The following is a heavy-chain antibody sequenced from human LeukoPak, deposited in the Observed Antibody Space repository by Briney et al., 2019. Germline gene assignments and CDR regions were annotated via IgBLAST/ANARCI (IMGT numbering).Heavy chain of an antibody. V-gene: IGHV3-53*01. Sequence: PGGSLRLSCAASGFTVSSNYMSWVRQAPGKGLEWVSVIYSGGSTYYADSVKGRFTISRDNSKNTLYLQMNSLRAEDTAVYYCAKNTYYYDSSGYYYVFYFDYWGQGTLVTVSS. CDR1: GFTVSSNY. J-gene: IGHJ4*02. CDR3: AKNTYYYDSSGYYYVFYFDY. D-gene: IGHD3-22*01. CDR2: IYSGGST.